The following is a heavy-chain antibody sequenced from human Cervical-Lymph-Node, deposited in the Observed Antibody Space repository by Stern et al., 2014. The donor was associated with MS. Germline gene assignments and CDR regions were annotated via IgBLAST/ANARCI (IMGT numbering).Heavy chain of an antibody. D-gene: IGHD3-10*01. V-gene: IGHV1-2*02. J-gene: IGHJ4*02. Sequence: QVQLVESGAEVKKPGASVRVTCKTSGYTFTGSYIHWVRQAPGQGLEWMGWINPNSGGTDFAQKFQGRVTMTRDTSSSTAFMELSSLRSDDTAMYYCARDYYGADTYYSHWGQGTLVTISS. CDR3: ARDYYGADTYYSH. CDR2: INPNSGGT. CDR1: GYTFTGSY.